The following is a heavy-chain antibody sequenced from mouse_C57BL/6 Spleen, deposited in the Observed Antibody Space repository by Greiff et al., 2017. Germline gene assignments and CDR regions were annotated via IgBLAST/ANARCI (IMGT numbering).Heavy chain of an antibody. CDR2: IYPGSGST. Sequence: QVQLQQSGAELVKPGASVKMSCKASGYTFTSYWITWVKQRPGQGLEWIGDIYPGSGSTNYNEKFKSKATLTVDTSSSTAYMQLSSLTSEDSAVYYCARWGILQGYFDVWGTGTTVTVSS. D-gene: IGHD3-2*02. CDR1: GYTFTSYW. J-gene: IGHJ1*03. CDR3: ARWGILQGYFDV. V-gene: IGHV1-55*01.